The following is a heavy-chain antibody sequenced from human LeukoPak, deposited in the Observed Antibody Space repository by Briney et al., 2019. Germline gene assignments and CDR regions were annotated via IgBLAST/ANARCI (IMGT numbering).Heavy chain of an antibody. V-gene: IGHV5-51*01. Sequence: GESLKISCXGSGYSFTSYWIGWERQMPGKGLEWMGIIYPGDSDTRYSPSFQGQVTISADKSISTAYLQWSSLKASDTAMYYCARRNGYNSGPFDYWGQGTLVTVSS. CDR3: ARRNGYNSGPFDY. D-gene: IGHD5-24*01. CDR2: IYPGDSDT. CDR1: GYSFTSYW. J-gene: IGHJ4*02.